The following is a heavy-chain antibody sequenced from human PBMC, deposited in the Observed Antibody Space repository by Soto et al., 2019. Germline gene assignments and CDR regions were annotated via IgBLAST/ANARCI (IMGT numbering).Heavy chain of an antibody. CDR2: INPSGGST. J-gene: IGHJ6*02. Sequence: GASVKVSCKASGYTFTSYYMHWVRQAPGQGLEWMGIINPSGGSTSYAQKFQGRVTMTRDTSTSTVYMELSSLRSEDTAVYYCAREKLVITIFGRASHGMDVWGQGTTVTVSS. CDR1: GYTFTSYY. V-gene: IGHV1-46*01. D-gene: IGHD3-3*01. CDR3: AREKLVITIFGRASHGMDV.